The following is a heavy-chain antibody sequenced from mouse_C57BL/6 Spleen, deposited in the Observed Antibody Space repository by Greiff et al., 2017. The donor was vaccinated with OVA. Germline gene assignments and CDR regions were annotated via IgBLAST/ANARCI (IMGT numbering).Heavy chain of an antibody. V-gene: IGHV1-50*01. CDR3: ARRGSSYTAY. CDR1: GYTFTSYW. CDR2: IDPSDSYT. J-gene: IGHJ3*01. Sequence: QVQLQQPGAELVKPGASVKLSCKASGYTFTSYWMQWVKQRPGQGLEWIGEIDPSDSYTNYNQKFKGKATLTVDTSSSTAYMQLSSLTSEDSAVYYGARRGSSYTAYWGQGTLVTVSA. D-gene: IGHD1-1*01.